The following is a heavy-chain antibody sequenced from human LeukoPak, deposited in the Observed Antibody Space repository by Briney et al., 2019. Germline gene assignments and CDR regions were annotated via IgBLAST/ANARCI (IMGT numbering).Heavy chain of an antibody. Sequence: GASVKVSCKASGYTFTGYYMHWVRQAPGQGLEWMGWINPNSGGTNYAQKFQGWVTMTRDTSISTAYMELSRLRPDDTAVYYCARVSEYSSSWYGNYYYGMDVWGQGTTVTVSS. D-gene: IGHD6-13*01. CDR1: GYTFTGYY. J-gene: IGHJ6*02. V-gene: IGHV1-2*04. CDR3: ARVSEYSSSWYGNYYYGMDV. CDR2: INPNSGGT.